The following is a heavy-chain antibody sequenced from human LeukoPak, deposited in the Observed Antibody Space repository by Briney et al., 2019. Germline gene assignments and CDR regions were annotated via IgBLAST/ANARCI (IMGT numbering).Heavy chain of an antibody. J-gene: IGHJ6*02. D-gene: IGHD1-26*01. CDR3: AKHMRATNTYSFFGLDV. V-gene: IGHV3-9*01. CDR1: GLTFKDYG. Sequence: GRSLRLSCAATGLTFKDYGMHWVRQPPGKGLEWVSSINWNGSGTDYADSVKGRFTISRDNAKNSLYLQLSSLRPEDTALYYCAKHMRATNTYSFFGLDVWGQGTTVTVSS. CDR2: INWNGSGT.